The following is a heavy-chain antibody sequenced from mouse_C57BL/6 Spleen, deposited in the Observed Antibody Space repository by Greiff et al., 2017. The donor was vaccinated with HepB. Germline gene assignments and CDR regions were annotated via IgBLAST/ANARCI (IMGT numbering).Heavy chain of an antibody. CDR2: IDPETGGT. D-gene: IGHD2-4*01. Sequence: VKLQESGAELVRPGASVTLSCKASGYTFTDYEMHWVKQTPVHGLEWIGAIDPETGGTAYNQKFKGKAILTADKSSSTAYMELRSLTSEDSAVYYCTRWDYDGSFAYWGQGTLVTVSA. CDR1: GYTFTDYE. J-gene: IGHJ3*01. CDR3: TRWDYDGSFAY. V-gene: IGHV1-15*01.